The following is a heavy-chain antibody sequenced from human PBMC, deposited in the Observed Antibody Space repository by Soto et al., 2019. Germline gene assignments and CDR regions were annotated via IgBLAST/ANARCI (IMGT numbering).Heavy chain of an antibody. CDR3: GYHLAV. Sequence: PGGSLRLSCAASGFTFSNSWMTWVRQAPGKGLEWVANIKEDGSEKHYVDSVKGRFTISRDNAKNSLYLQMNSLRAEDTAVYYRGYHLAVWAQRTTVPSP. CDR1: GFTFSNSW. V-gene: IGHV3-7*05. CDR2: IKEDGSEK. J-gene: IGHJ6*02. D-gene: IGHD1-26*01.